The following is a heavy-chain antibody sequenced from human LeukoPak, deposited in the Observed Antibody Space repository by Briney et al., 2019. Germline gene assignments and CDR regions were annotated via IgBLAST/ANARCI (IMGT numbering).Heavy chain of an antibody. CDR2: IYYSDNT. CDR1: GGSISNYY. CDR3: ARAPYYYGSGSFDY. V-gene: IGHV4-39*07. D-gene: IGHD3-10*01. J-gene: IGHJ4*02. Sequence: SGTLSLTCTVSGGSISNYYWGWIRQPPGRGLECGASIYYSDNTYHNPPLKRPVAISVDTSKNQFSLKLSSVTAADTAVYYCARAPYYYGSGSFDYWAREPWSPSPQ.